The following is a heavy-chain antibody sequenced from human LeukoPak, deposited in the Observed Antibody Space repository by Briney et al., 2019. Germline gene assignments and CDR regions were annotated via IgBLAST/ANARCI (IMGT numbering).Heavy chain of an antibody. J-gene: IGHJ5*02. CDR2: FYYSGNT. V-gene: IGHV4-59*01. Sequence: SETLSLTCSVPGDSINNYYWSWIRQPPGKGLEWIGYFYYSGNTNYNPTLKSRVTISKDTSKKQISLNLSSVTAADTAVYYCARGSNWLDPWGQGTLVTVSS. D-gene: IGHD6-6*01. CDR3: ARGSNWLDP. CDR1: GDSINNYY.